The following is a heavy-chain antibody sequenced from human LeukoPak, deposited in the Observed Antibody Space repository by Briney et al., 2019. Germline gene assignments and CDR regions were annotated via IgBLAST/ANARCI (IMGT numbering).Heavy chain of an antibody. J-gene: IGHJ6*02. CDR3: AKNGGPHGMDV. CDR2: IKHDGSET. Sequence: GGSLRLSCAASGFTFSNIWMSWVRQAPGKGLEWVANIKHDGSETNYVDSVKGRFTISRDNAKNSLHLQMNSLRVEDTAVYYCAKNGGPHGMDVWGQGATVTVSS. CDR1: GFTFSNIW. V-gene: IGHV3-7*02. D-gene: IGHD3-16*01.